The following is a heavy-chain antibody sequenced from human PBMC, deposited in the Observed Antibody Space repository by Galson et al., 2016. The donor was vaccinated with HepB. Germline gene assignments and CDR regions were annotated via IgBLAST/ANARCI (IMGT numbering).Heavy chain of an antibody. CDR2: MFRDGST. J-gene: IGHJ4*02. Sequence: TLSLTCAVSGGSVSSDTRWSWVRQPPGKGLDWIGEMFRDGSTNYNPSLQSRVPILVDRSKSEFSLRLNSVTAADAAVYYCASGGWDYDYWGQGTLVTVSS. CDR1: GGSVSSDTR. V-gene: IGHV4-4*02. D-gene: IGHD6-19*01. CDR3: ASGGWDYDY.